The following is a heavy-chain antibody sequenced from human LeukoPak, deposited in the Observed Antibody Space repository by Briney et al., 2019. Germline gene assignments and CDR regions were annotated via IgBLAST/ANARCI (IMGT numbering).Heavy chain of an antibody. J-gene: IGHJ3*02. CDR1: GGSFSGYY. Sequence: PSETLSLTCAVYGGSFSGYYWSWIRQPPGKGLEWIGGINHSGSTNYNPSLKSRVTISVDTSKNQFSLKLSSVTAADTAVYYCARDYYDSSGYGNDAFDIWGQGTMVTVSS. CDR2: INHSGST. CDR3: ARDYYDSSGYGNDAFDI. D-gene: IGHD3-22*01. V-gene: IGHV4-34*01.